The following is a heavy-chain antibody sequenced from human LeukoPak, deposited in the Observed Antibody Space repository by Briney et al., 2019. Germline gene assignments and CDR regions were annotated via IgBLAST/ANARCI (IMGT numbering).Heavy chain of an antibody. CDR3: ARQQQLVRGIGSSYYYGMDV. V-gene: IGHV1-2*02. CDR1: GYTFTGYY. CDR2: INPNSGGA. J-gene: IGHJ6*02. Sequence: ASVKVSCKASGYTFTGYYMHWVRQAPGQGLEWMGWINPNSGGANYAQKFQGRVTMTRDTSISTAYMELSRLRSDDTAVYYCARQQQLVRGIGSSYYYGMDVWGQGTTVTVSS. D-gene: IGHD6-13*01.